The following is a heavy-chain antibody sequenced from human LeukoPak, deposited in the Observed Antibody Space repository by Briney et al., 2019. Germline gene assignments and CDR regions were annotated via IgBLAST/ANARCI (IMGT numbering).Heavy chain of an antibody. CDR3: AKDGYNYDSSGHFDY. CDR1: GSTFSTYA. D-gene: IGHD3-22*01. CDR2: ISGSGGAT. Sequence: GGSLRLSCAASGSTFSTYAMHWVRQPPGKGLEWVSAISGSGGATYHADADSVKGRFIISRDNSKNTLYLQINSLRVEDTAVYYCAKDGYNYDSSGHFDYWGQGTLVTVSS. V-gene: IGHV3-23*01. J-gene: IGHJ4*02.